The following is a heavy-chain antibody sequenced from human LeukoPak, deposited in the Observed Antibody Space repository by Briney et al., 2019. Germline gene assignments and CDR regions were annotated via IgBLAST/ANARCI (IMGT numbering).Heavy chain of an antibody. CDR2: IIPIFGTA. J-gene: IGHJ4*02. CDR3: AKSEVPYNYYFDY. D-gene: IGHD1-1*01. V-gene: IGHV1-69*06. Sequence: SVKVSCKASGGTFSSYAISWVRQAPGQGLEWMGGIIPIFGTANYAQKFQGRVTITADKSTSTAYMELSSLRSEDTAVYYCAKSEVPYNYYFDYWGQGTLVTVSS. CDR1: GGTFSSYA.